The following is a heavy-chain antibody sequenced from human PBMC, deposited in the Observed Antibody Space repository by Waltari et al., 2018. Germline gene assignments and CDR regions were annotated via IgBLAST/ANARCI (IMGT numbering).Heavy chain of an antibody. CDR3: ARRHSSGYLDAFDI. CDR2: IYAGDSDT. J-gene: IGHJ3*02. CDR1: GYSFTSYW. D-gene: IGHD6-19*01. Sequence: EVQLVQSGAEVKKPGESLKISCKGSGYSFTSYWIGWVRQMPGKVLEWMGTIYAGDSDTRYSPAFQGQFTILSDKSISTAYLQWSSLKASDTAMYYCARRHSSGYLDAFDIWGQGTTVTVSS. V-gene: IGHV5-51*01.